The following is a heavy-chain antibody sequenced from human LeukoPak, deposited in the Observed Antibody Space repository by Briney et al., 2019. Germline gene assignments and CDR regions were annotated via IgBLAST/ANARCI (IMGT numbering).Heavy chain of an antibody. J-gene: IGHJ4*02. Sequence: GGSLRLSCAASVFTFSTYNMNWVRQAPGKGLEWVSSITSSSRYTFYADSVKGRFTISRDNSKNTLYLQMNSLRAEDTAVYYCAKDRITMVRGVCDYWGQGTLVTVSS. CDR3: AKDRITMVRGVCDY. V-gene: IGHV3-21*04. CDR2: ITSSSRYT. D-gene: IGHD3-10*01. CDR1: VFTFSTYN.